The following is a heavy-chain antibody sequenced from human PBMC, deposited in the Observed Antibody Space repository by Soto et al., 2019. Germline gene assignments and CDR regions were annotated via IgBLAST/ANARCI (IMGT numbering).Heavy chain of an antibody. CDR2: ISGSGGST. CDR1: GGTFSRYA. J-gene: IGHJ5*02. CDR3: AKDLTIRYFDWLPRDNWFDP. D-gene: IGHD3-9*01. V-gene: IGHV3-23*01. Sequence: GGSLRLSCAASGGTFSRYAMSGGRQAPGKGLEWVSAISGSGGSTYYADSVKGRFTISRDNSKNTLYLQMNSLRAEDTAVYYCAKDLTIRYFDWLPRDNWFDPWGQGTLVTVSS.